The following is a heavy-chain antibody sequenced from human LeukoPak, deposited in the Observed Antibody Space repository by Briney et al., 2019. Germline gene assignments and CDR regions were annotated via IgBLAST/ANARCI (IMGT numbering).Heavy chain of an antibody. CDR1: GFTFSSYA. V-gene: IGHV3-23*01. J-gene: IGHJ3*02. Sequence: GGSLRLSCPASGFTFSSYAMSWVRQAPGKGLEWVSSISGSGGSTYYADSVKGRFTISRDNTNNTMYLQMNRLRGEDTAVYYCAKDSRTTVVPGGAFDIWGQGTMVTVSS. D-gene: IGHD4-23*01. CDR2: ISGSGGST. CDR3: AKDSRTTVVPGGAFDI.